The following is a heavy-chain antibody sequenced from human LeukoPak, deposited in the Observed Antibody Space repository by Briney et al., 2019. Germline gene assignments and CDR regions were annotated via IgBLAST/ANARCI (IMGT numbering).Heavy chain of an antibody. D-gene: IGHD4-17*01. CDR3: ARVDDYGDSHFDY. Sequence: GGSLRLSCAASGFTFSSYWMHWVRQAPGKGLVWVSRINSDGSSISYADSVKGRFTISRDNAKNTLYLQMNSLRAEDTAVYYCARVDDYGDSHFDYWGQGTLVTVSS. CDR1: GFTFSSYW. CDR2: INSDGSSI. V-gene: IGHV3-74*01. J-gene: IGHJ4*02.